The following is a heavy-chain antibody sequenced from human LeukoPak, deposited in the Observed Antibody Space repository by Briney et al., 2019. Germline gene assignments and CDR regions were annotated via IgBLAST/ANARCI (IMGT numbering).Heavy chain of an antibody. V-gene: IGHV4-34*01. CDR2: INHSGST. CDR1: GGSFSGYY. Sequence: SETLSLTCAVYGGSFSGYYWSWIRQPPGKGLEWIGEINHSGSTNYNPSLKSRVTISVDTSKNQFSLKLSSVTAADTAVYYCARGGWYGSFFDCWGQGTLVTVSS. J-gene: IGHJ4*02. D-gene: IGHD6-19*01. CDR3: ARGGWYGSFFDC.